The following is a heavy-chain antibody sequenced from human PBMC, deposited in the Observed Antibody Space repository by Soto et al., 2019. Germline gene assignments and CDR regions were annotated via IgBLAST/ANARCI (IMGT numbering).Heavy chain of an antibody. D-gene: IGHD2-15*01. Sequence: EVQLLESGGGLVQPGGSLRLSCAASGFTFSSCAMSWVRQAPGMGLEWVSGITSGGTTYNADSVKGRFTISRDSSRNKLYLQMNSLRAEDTAVYYCAKHIVVGVASYFDSWGQGTLVTVSS. CDR2: ITSGGTT. J-gene: IGHJ4*02. CDR1: GFTFSSCA. V-gene: IGHV3-23*01. CDR3: AKHIVVGVASYFDS.